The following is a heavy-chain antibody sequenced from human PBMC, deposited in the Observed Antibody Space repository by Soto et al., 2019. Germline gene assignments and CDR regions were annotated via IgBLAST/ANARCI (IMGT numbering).Heavy chain of an antibody. J-gene: IGHJ5*02. CDR1: GASMNSYH. Sequence: LSLTCTVSGASMNSYHWSWIRQPAGKGLEWIGHIHSSGSTNYNPSLKSRVTMSVDTSKNQFSLRLMSLTAADTAVYYCARDQGVAAAGITWFDPWGQASLVTVSS. CDR2: IHSSGST. D-gene: IGHD6-13*01. CDR3: ARDQGVAAAGITWFDP. V-gene: IGHV4-4*07.